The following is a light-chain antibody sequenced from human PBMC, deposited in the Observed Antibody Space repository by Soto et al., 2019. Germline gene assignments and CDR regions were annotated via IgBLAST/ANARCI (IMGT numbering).Light chain of an antibody. CDR2: TGS. V-gene: IGKV1-12*01. CDR1: QAIDSW. Sequence: DIQMTQSPSSVSASVGDRVTITCRASQAIDSWLAWYQQKPGEAPKLLIFTGSLLHSGVPPRFSGSGSGTDFTLTISSLQPEDFATYYCQQTLSFPPTFGQGTNV. J-gene: IGKJ1*01. CDR3: QQTLSFPPT.